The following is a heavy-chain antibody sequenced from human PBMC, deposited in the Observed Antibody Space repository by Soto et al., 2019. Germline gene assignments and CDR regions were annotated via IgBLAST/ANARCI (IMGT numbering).Heavy chain of an antibody. Sequence: SETLSLTCTVSGGSISSYYWSWIRQPPGKGLEWIGYIYYSGSTNYNPSLKSRVTISVDTSKNQFSLKLSSVTAANTAVYYCARASSSIDYYYMDVWGKGTTVTVSS. J-gene: IGHJ6*03. D-gene: IGHD6-13*01. V-gene: IGHV4-59*01. CDR3: ARASSSIDYYYMDV. CDR1: GGSISSYY. CDR2: IYYSGST.